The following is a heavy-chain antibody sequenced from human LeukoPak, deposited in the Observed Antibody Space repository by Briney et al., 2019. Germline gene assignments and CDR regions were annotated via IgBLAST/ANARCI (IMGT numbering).Heavy chain of an antibody. CDR2: ISGSDGST. CDR3: AKGSSSNIAARLNY. CDR1: GFTFSSYA. D-gene: IGHD6-6*01. Sequence: GGSLRLPCAASGFTFSSYAMSWVRQAPGKGLEWVSAISGSDGSTYYADSVKGRFTISRDNSKNTLYLQMNSLRAEDTAIYSCAKGSSSNIAARLNYWGQGTLVTVSS. J-gene: IGHJ4*02. V-gene: IGHV3-23*01.